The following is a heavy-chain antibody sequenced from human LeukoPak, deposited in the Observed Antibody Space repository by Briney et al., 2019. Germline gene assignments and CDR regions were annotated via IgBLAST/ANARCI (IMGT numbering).Heavy chain of an antibody. CDR1: GFTFSSYV. J-gene: IGHJ5*02. V-gene: IGHV3-23*01. D-gene: IGHD2-2*01. CDR2: ISGGGGST. Sequence: GGSLRLSCAASGFTFSSYVMNWVRQAPGKGLEWVSVISGGGGSTYYADSVKGRFTISRDNSKNTLFLQMNSLRAEDTAVYYCAKGGYCSSASCYVGWFDPWGQGTLVTVSS. CDR3: AKGGYCSSASCYVGWFDP.